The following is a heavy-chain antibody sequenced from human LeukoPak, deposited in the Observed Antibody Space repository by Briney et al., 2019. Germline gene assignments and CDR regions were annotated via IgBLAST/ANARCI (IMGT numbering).Heavy chain of an antibody. Sequence: GGSLRLSCVASGFTFSHSWMSWVRQAPGKGLEWVANIKQDESEKYYVGSVKGRFTISRDNAKNSLYLQMNSLRAEDTAVYYCARDTVPVAATPRGWGYWGQGTLVTVSS. CDR3: ARDTVPVAATPRGWGY. CDR1: GFTFSHSW. D-gene: IGHD2-15*01. V-gene: IGHV3-7*03. J-gene: IGHJ4*02. CDR2: IKQDESEK.